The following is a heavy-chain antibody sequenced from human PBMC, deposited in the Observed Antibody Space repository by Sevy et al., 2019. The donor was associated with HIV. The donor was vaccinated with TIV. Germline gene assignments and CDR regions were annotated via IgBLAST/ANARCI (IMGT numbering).Heavy chain of an antibody. V-gene: IGHV1-2*02. CDR2: INPKSGGT. CDR1: GYTFTDYY. Sequence: ASVKVSCKASGYTFTDYYIHWVRQAPGQGLEWMGWINPKSGGTNYAQKFHGRVTMTRDTSICTAYMGLSGLGSDDTAVYYCARVVEPAGIDPYYYGVDVWGPGATVTVSS. D-gene: IGHD2-2*02. J-gene: IGHJ6*02. CDR3: ARVVEPAGIDPYYYGVDV.